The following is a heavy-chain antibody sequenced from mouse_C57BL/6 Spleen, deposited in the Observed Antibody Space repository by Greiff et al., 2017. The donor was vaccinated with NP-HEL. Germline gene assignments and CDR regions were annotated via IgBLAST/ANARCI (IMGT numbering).Heavy chain of an antibody. J-gene: IGHJ2*01. D-gene: IGHD2-1*01. CDR1: GYTFTSYW. CDR3: AREDPIYYGNPYYFDY. Sequence: VQLQQPGAELVKPGASVKLSCKASGYTFTSYWMHWVKQRPGQGLEWIGMIHPNSGSTNYNEKFKSKATLTVDKSSSTAYMQLSSLTSEDSAVYYCAREDPIYYGNPYYFDYWGQGTTLTVSS. CDR2: IHPNSGST. V-gene: IGHV1-64*01.